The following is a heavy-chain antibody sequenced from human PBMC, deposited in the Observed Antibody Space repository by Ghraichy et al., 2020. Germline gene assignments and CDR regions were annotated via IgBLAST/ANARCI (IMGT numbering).Heavy chain of an antibody. CDR2: IYYSGST. V-gene: IGHV4-39*01. CDR3: ARHFYYYDSSGYYYESGWFDP. J-gene: IGHJ5*02. CDR1: GGSISSSSYY. Sequence: SETLSLTCTVSGGSISSSSYYWGWIRQPPGKGLEWIGSIYYSGSTYYNPSLKSRVTISVDTSKNQFSLKLSSVTAADTAVYYCARHFYYYDSSGYYYESGWFDPWGQGTLVTVSS. D-gene: IGHD3-22*01.